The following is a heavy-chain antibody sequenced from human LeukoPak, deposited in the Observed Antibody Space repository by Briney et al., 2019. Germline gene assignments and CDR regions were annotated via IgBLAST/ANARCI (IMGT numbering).Heavy chain of an antibody. Sequence: GGSLRLSCAASGFTFSTYWMHWVRQAPAKGLLLVSRINSDGGSTTYADSVKGRFTVSRDNAKNRLYLQMNSLRADDTAVYYCARDLRAMAESWGQGTLVTVSS. CDR3: ARDLRAMAES. J-gene: IGHJ5*02. V-gene: IGHV3-74*01. CDR2: INSDGGST. CDR1: GFTFSTYW. D-gene: IGHD6-19*01.